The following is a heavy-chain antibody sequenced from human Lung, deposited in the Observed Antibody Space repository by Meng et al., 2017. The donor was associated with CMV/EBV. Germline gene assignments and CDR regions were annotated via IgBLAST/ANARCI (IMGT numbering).Heavy chain of an antibody. D-gene: IGHD3-16*01. Sequence: GSLRLSCTVSGYSISSPYYWGWIRQPPGMGLEWIGSIYYSGNTYYNPSLKSRVTKSVDTSKNQFSLKLSSVTAADTAVYYCARDRRGSYVTGWGYWGQGTLVTVSS. V-gene: IGHV4-38-2*02. CDR1: GYSISSPYY. CDR2: IYYSGNT. CDR3: ARDRRGSYVTGWGY. J-gene: IGHJ4*02.